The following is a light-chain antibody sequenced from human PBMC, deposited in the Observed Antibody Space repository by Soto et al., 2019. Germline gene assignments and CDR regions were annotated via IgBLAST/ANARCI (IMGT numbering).Light chain of an antibody. CDR3: QQYNSYSWT. Sequence: DIQLTQAPSFLSASAGDRVTITCRASQSISNWLAWYQQKPGTSPKLLIFDASTLESGVPSRFSGSGSGTEFTLTISSLQPDDFATYYCQQYNSYSWTFGQGTKVDI. CDR1: QSISNW. V-gene: IGKV1-5*01. J-gene: IGKJ1*01. CDR2: DAS.